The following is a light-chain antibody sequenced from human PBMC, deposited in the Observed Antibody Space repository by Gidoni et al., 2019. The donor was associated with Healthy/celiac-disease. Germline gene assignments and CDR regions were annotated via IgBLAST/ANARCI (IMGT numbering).Light chain of an antibody. Sequence: DIVMTQSPDSLAVSLGERATINCKSSQSVLYSSNNKNDLAWYQQKPGQPPKLLLYWASTRESGVPDRFSGSGSGTDFTLTISSLQSEDVAVYYCQQYYSTPYTFXQXTKLEIK. V-gene: IGKV4-1*01. J-gene: IGKJ2*01. CDR3: QQYYSTPYT. CDR1: QSVLYSSNNKND. CDR2: WAS.